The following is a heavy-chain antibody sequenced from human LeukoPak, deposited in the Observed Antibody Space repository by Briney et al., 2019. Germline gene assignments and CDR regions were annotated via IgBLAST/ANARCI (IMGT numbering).Heavy chain of an antibody. Sequence: SETLSLTCAVSGGSISSGGYSWGWMPQPPGKGLEWIGYIYHSGSTYYNPSLKSRVTISVDRSKNQFSLKLSSVTAADTAVYYCARTSIAARRANAFDIWGQGTMVTVSS. J-gene: IGHJ3*02. CDR2: IYHSGST. V-gene: IGHV4-30-2*01. CDR1: GGSISSGGYS. D-gene: IGHD6-6*01. CDR3: ARTSIAARRANAFDI.